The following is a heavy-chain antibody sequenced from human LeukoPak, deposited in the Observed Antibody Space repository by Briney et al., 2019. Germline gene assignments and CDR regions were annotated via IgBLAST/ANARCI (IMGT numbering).Heavy chain of an antibody. D-gene: IGHD6-13*01. V-gene: IGHV4-4*07. CDR1: GGSISSYY. J-gene: IGHJ3*02. CDR3: ARGWSYSSSWYGNAFDI. CDR2: IYTSGST. Sequence: PSETLSLTFTVSGGSISSYYWSWIRQPAGKGLEWIGRIYTSGSTNYNPSLKSRVTMSVDTSKNQFSLKLSSVTAADTAVYYCARGWSYSSSWYGNAFDIWGQGTMVTVSS.